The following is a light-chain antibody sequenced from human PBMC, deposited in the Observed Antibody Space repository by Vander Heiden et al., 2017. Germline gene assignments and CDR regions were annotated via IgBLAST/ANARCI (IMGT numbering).Light chain of an antibody. CDR3: QRYQSTPPPGT. J-gene: IGKJ1*01. CDR2: WDS. V-gene: IGKV4-1*01. CDR1: QSLLYRSNHQNY. Sequence: DILMNHSPDSLGVSVGVRATIHCKSRQSLLYRSNHQNYLAWSQQKPGQTPKLLSSWDSTRESGVPDPCSGSGSGTEFALTISSLKAEDVAVEVCQRYQSTPPPGTFGQGTKVEIK.